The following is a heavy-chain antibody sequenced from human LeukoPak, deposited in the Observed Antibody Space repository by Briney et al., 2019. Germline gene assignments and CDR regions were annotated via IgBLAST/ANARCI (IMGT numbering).Heavy chain of an antibody. CDR1: GYSFTSYW. Sequence: PGESLKISCKGPGYSFTSYWIGWVRQMPGKGLEWMGIIYPGDSDTRYSPSFQGQVTISADKSISTAYLQWSSLKASDTAMYYCARPSYYDILTGYYSDAFDIWGQGTMVTVSS. CDR2: IYPGDSDT. CDR3: ARPSYYDILTGYYSDAFDI. J-gene: IGHJ3*02. V-gene: IGHV5-51*01. D-gene: IGHD3-9*01.